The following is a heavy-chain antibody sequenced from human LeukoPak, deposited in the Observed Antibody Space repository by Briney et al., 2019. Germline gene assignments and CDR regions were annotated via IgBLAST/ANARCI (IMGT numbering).Heavy chain of an antibody. J-gene: IGHJ6*02. Sequence: GGSLRLSCAASGFTFSDCGMSWVRQAPGKGLEWVSGISGRGDKTYYADSVKGRFTISRDNSKNTLYLQMNSLRAEDTAVYYCAKDVGATTDYYYGMDVWGQGTTVTVSS. CDR3: AKDVGATTDYYYGMDV. CDR2: ISGRGDKT. CDR1: GFTFSDCG. D-gene: IGHD1-26*01. V-gene: IGHV3-23*01.